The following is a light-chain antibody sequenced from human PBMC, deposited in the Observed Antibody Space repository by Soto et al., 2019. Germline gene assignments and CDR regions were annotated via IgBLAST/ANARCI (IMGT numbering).Light chain of an antibody. Sequence: IPLTQSPSSLSASVGDRVTSTCRASQGISNYLAGYQQKPGKAPKLLIYSASTLQSGVPSRFSGSRSGTDFARTISSLQPEDFATYYCQQINDYPRTFGPGTKVYFK. CDR1: QGISNY. V-gene: IGKV1-9*01. CDR3: QQINDYPRT. CDR2: SAS. J-gene: IGKJ3*01.